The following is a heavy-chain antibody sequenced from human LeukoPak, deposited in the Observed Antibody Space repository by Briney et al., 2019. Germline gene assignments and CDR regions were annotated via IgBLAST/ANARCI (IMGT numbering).Heavy chain of an antibody. CDR1: GFTFSSYA. J-gene: IGHJ4*02. CDR3: ARDRVGVAGTRIGFDY. V-gene: IGHV3-30*04. Sequence: GGSLRLSCAASGFTFSSYAMHWVRQAPGKGLEWVAVISYDGSNKYYADSVKGRFTISRDNSKNTLYLQMNSLRAEGTAVYYCARDRVGVAGTRIGFDYWGQGTLVTVSS. D-gene: IGHD6-19*01. CDR2: ISYDGSNK.